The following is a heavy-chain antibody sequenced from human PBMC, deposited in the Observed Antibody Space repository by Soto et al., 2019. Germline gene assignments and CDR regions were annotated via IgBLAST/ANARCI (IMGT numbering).Heavy chain of an antibody. V-gene: IGHV4-30-4*01. CDR2: IYHSGHT. D-gene: IGHD3-3*01. CDR1: GDSMTSGDKY. CDR3: ARVIWSGYGRRAFDF. Sequence: QVQLQESGPGLVKPSQTLSLTCTVSGDSMTSGDKYWSWIRQSPGAGLEWIGYIYHSGHTYYSPSLKSRVTISVDTSRNQFSLELTSVTAADTAIYYCARVIWSGYGRRAFDFWGQGTMVTVSS. J-gene: IGHJ3*01.